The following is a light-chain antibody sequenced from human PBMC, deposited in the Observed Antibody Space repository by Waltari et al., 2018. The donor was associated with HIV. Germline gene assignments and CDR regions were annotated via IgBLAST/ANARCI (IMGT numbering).Light chain of an antibody. CDR3: ATWDDSLNGWV. CDR2: SNN. V-gene: IGLV1-44*01. Sequence: QSVLTQPPSASGTPGQRVTISCSGSSSNIGGNTVSWYQQLPGTAPKLLIYSNNQRPSGVTDRFSGSRSGTAASLAISGLQSEEEAEYYCATWDDSLNGWVFGGGTKLTVL. CDR1: SSNIGGNT. J-gene: IGLJ3*02.